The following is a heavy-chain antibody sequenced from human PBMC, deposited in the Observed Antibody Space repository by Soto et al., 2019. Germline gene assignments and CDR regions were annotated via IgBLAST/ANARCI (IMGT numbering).Heavy chain of an antibody. V-gene: IGHV3-30-3*01. Sequence: QVQLVESGGGVVQPGRSLRLSCAASGFTFSSYAMHWVRQAPGKGLEWVALISYDGSNKYYADSVKGRSTISRDNSKNTLYLQMNSLRPEDTAVYHCARDQGGTTLYYHGMDVWGQGTTVTVSS. J-gene: IGHJ6*02. CDR3: ARDQGGTTLYYHGMDV. CDR2: ISYDGSNK. D-gene: IGHD1-7*01. CDR1: GFTFSSYA.